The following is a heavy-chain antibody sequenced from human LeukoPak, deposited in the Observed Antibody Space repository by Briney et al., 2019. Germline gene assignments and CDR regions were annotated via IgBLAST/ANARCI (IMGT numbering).Heavy chain of an antibody. Sequence: PSETLSLTCTVSGGSISSYYWSWIRQPPGKGLEWIGYIYYSGSTNYNPSLKSRVTISVDTSKNQFSLKLSSVTAADTAVYYCARGDGSIEGYALIDYWGQGTLVTVSS. J-gene: IGHJ4*02. V-gene: IGHV4-59*01. CDR3: ARGDGSIEGYALIDY. D-gene: IGHD5-12*01. CDR2: IYYSGST. CDR1: GGSISSYY.